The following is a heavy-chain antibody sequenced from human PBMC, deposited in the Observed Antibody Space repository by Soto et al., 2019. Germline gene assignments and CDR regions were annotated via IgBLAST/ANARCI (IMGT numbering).Heavy chain of an antibody. J-gene: IGHJ3*02. CDR1: GFTFSNAW. CDR2: IKSKTDGGTT. CDR3: TTGRQWLDAFDI. V-gene: IGHV3-15*01. D-gene: IGHD6-19*01. Sequence: GGSLRLSCAASGFTFSNAWMSWVRQAPGKGLEWVGRIKSKTDGGTTDYAAPVKGRFTISRDDSKNTLYLQMNSLKTEDTAVYYCTTGRQWLDAFDIWGQGTMVTVSS.